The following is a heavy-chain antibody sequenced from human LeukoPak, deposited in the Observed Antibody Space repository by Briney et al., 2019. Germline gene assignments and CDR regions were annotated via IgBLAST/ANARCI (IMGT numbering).Heavy chain of an antibody. D-gene: IGHD1-26*01. V-gene: IGHV3-43D*03. J-gene: IGHJ3*02. CDR3: ARDLKDSGSYYAQAFDI. CDR2: ISWDGGST. Sequence: GGSLRLSCAASGFTFDDYAMHWVRQAPGKGLEWVSLISWDGGSTYYADSVKGRFTISRDNAKNSLYLQMNSLRAEDTAVYYCARDLKDSGSYYAQAFDIWGQGTMVTVSS. CDR1: GFTFDDYA.